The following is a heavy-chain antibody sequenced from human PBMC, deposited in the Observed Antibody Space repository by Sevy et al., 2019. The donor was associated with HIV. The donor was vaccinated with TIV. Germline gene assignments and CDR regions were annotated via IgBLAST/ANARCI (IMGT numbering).Heavy chain of an antibody. J-gene: IGHJ4*02. Sequence: SETLSLTCTVSGGSISSYYWSWIRQPPGKGLEWIGYIYYSGSTNYNPSLKSRVTMSVDTSKNQFSLKLSSVTAADTAVYYCARDKANFAARPDYFDYWGQGTLVTVSS. CDR2: IYYSGST. CDR1: GGSISSYY. V-gene: IGHV4-59*01. D-gene: IGHD6-6*01. CDR3: ARDKANFAARPDYFDY.